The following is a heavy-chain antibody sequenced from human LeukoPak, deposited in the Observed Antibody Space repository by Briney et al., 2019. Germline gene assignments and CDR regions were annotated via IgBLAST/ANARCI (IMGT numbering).Heavy chain of an antibody. CDR1: GGSFSSSY. Sequence: SETLSLTCAVYGGSFSSSYWSWIRQPPGKGLEWIGYTYNSGSTNYNPSLKSRVTISVDSSKNQFSLRLNSVTAADTAVYFCGRAPSSWGQGILVTVSS. J-gene: IGHJ5*02. CDR2: TYNSGST. V-gene: IGHV4-59*08. CDR3: GRAPSS. D-gene: IGHD2-15*01.